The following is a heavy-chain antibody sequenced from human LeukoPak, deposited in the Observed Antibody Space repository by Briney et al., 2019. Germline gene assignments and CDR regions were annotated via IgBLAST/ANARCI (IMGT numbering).Heavy chain of an antibody. CDR1: GYTFISYA. J-gene: IGHJ4*02. Sequence: ASVKVSCKASGYTFISYAMNWVRQAPGQGLEWMGWINAGNGNTKYSQKFQGRVTITRDTSANTAYMELSSLTSEDTTVYYCARGGASYGYVYFVYWGQGTLVPVSS. CDR3: ARGGASYGYVYFVY. D-gene: IGHD5-18*01. V-gene: IGHV1-3*01. CDR2: INAGNGNT.